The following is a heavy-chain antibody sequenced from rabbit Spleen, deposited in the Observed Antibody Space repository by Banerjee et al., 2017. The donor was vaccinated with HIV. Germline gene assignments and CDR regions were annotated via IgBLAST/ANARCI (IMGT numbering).Heavy chain of an antibody. Sequence: QEQLEESGGGLVKPEGSLTLTCKASGFSFTNKDVMCWVRQAPGKGLEWIGCINSITGKTVYATWAKGRFTISRASSTTVFLQMTSLTAADTATYFCARGSAAMTMVITGFYFNLWGQGTLVTVS. V-gene: IGHV1S45*01. CDR1: GFSFTNKDV. CDR3: ARGSAAMTMVITGFYFNL. CDR2: INSITGKT. D-gene: IGHD2-1*01. J-gene: IGHJ4*01.